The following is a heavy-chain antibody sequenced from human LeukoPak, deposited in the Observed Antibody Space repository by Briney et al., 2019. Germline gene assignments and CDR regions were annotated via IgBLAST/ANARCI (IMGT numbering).Heavy chain of an antibody. CDR2: IRYDGSNK. CDR1: GFTFSSYG. D-gene: IGHD1-26*01. CDR3: ASEVGATGDY. V-gene: IGHV3-30*02. Sequence: PGGSLRLSCAASGFTFSSYGMHWVRQAPGKGLEWVAFIRYDGSNKYYAASVKGRFTISRDNSKNTLYLQMNSLRAEDTAVYYCASEVGATGDYWGQGTLVTVSS. J-gene: IGHJ4*02.